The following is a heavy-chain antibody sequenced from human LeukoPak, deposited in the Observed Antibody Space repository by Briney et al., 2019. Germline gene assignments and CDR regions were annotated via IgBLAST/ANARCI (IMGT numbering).Heavy chain of an antibody. D-gene: IGHD3-10*01. CDR3: ARVFGGRSNRNNWFDP. CDR1: GGSVNSSNYY. J-gene: IGHJ5*02. Sequence: PSETLSLTCTVSGGSVNSSNYYWGWIRQPPGKGLEWIGTIYYDGTTHYNPSLTIRVTISVDTSKNQFSLKLSSVTPADTAVYYCARVFGGRSNRNNWFDPWGQGTLVTVSS. CDR2: IYYDGTT. V-gene: IGHV4-39*07.